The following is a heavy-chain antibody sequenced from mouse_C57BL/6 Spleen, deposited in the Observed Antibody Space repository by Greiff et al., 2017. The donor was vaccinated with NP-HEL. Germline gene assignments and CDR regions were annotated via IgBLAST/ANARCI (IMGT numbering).Heavy chain of an antibody. CDR3: TRDDDGYPYYFDY. J-gene: IGHJ2*01. Sequence: VKLVESGAELVRPGASVTLSCKASGYTFTDYEMHWVKQTPVHGLEWIGAIDPETGGTAYNQKFKGKAILTADKSSSTAYMELRSLTSEDSAVYYCTRDDDGYPYYFDYWGQGTTLTVSS. CDR1: GYTFTDYE. CDR2: IDPETGGT. D-gene: IGHD2-3*01. V-gene: IGHV1-15*01.